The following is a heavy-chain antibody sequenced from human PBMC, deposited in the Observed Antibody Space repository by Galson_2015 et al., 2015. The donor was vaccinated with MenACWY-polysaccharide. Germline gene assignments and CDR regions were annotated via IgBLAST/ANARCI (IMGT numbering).Heavy chain of an antibody. CDR2: IRCKASGETT. J-gene: IGHJ4*02. Sequence: SLRLSCAASGFTFGDYAMAWFRQAPGKGLEWVGFIRCKASGETTGYAASVKGRFTISRDDSKSTAYLQMNSLQTEDTGIYYCTRDRPIDSWGQGTLVTAAS. V-gene: IGHV3-49*03. CDR3: TRDRPIDS. CDR1: GFTFGDYA.